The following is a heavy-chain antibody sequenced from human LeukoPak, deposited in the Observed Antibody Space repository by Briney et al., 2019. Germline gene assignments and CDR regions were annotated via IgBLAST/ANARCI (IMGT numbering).Heavy chain of an antibody. CDR3: ARDGSYDFWSGSCQTYYYYYGMDV. CDR1: GGSISSYY. CDR2: IYTSGST. V-gene: IGHV4-4*07. D-gene: IGHD3-3*01. Sequence: SETLSLTCTVSGGSISSYYWSWIRQPAGKGLEWIGRIYTSGSTNYNPSLKSRVTMSVDTSKNQFPLKLSSVTAADTAVYYCARDGSYDFWSGSCQTYYYYYGMDVWGQGTTVTVSS. J-gene: IGHJ6*02.